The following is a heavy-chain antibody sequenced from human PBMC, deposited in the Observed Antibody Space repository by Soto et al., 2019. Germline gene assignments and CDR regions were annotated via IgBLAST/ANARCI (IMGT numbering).Heavy chain of an antibody. Sequence: GASLKISCKGSGYSFTSYWISWVRQMPGKGLEWMGRIDPSDSYTNYSPSFQGHVTISADKSISTAYLQWSSLKASDTAMYYCARRRYYGSGSYGFDYWGQGTLVTVSS. CDR2: IDPSDSYT. D-gene: IGHD3-10*01. CDR3: ARRRYYGSGSYGFDY. CDR1: GYSFTSYW. J-gene: IGHJ4*02. V-gene: IGHV5-10-1*01.